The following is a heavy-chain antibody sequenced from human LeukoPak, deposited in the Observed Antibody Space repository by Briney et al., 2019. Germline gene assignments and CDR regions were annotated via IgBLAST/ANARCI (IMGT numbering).Heavy chain of an antibody. CDR1: GYTFTSYY. CDR3: AVTYYYGSGSSPGALDY. J-gene: IGHJ4*02. D-gene: IGHD3-10*01. V-gene: IGHV1-46*01. CDR2: INPSGGST. Sequence: ASVKVSCKASGYTFTSYYMHWVRQAPGQGLEWMGIINPSGGSTSYAQKLQGRVTMTTDTSTSTAYMELRSLRSDDTAVYYCAVTYYYGSGSSPGALDYWGQGTLVTVSS.